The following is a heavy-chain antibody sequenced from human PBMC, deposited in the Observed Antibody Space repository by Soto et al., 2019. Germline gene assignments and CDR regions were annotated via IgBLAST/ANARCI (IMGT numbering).Heavy chain of an antibody. D-gene: IGHD6-6*01. V-gene: IGHV4-61*01. J-gene: IGHJ6*02. CDR3: ARDSSIAARPDYYYYGMDV. Sequence: QVQLQESGPGLVKPSETLSLTCTVSGGSVSSGSYYWSWIRQPPGKGLEWIGYIYYSGSTNYNPSLKSRVTRSVDTSKNQFSLKLSSVTAADTAVYYCARDSSIAARPDYYYYGMDVWGQGTTVTVSS. CDR2: IYYSGST. CDR1: GGSVSSGSYY.